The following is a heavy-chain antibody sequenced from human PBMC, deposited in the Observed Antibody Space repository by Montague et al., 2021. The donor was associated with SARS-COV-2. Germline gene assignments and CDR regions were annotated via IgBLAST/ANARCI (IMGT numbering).Heavy chain of an antibody. V-gene: IGHV4-34*01. Sequence: SETLSLTCAVYGGSFSGYYWSWIRQPPGKGLEWIGEINHSGSTNYNPSLKSRVTISVDTSKNQFSLKLSSVAAADTAVYYCARELRGRIVVVIAIPYYYYDYWDQGTLVTVSS. CDR2: INHSGST. D-gene: IGHD2-21*01. CDR3: ARELRGRIVVVIAIPYYYYDY. CDR1: GGSFSGYY. J-gene: IGHJ4*02.